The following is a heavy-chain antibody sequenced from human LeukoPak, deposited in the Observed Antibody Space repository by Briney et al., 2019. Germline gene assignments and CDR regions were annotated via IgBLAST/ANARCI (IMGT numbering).Heavy chain of an antibody. CDR1: GFTFSSYS. CDR3: ARVSTASGYYYGMDV. CDR2: IDSSSGYI. Sequence: KPGRSLRLSCAASGFTFSSYSMNWVRQAPGKEKEWVSSIDSSSGYIYSADSVKGRFTISRDNAKNSLYLQMNSLRAEDTAVYYCARVSTASGYYYGMDVWGQGTTVTVSS. V-gene: IGHV3-21*01. D-gene: IGHD5-18*01. J-gene: IGHJ6*02.